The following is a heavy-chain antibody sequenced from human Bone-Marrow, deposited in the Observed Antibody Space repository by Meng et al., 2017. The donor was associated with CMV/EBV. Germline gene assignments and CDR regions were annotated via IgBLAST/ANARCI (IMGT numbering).Heavy chain of an antibody. Sequence: GESLKISCAASGFTFSSYGMHWVRQAPGKGLEWVAVIWYDGSNKYYADSVKGRFTISRDNSKNTLYLQMNSLRAEDTAVYYCAKGSGARMGAGDWGQGTLVTVSS. CDR3: AKGSGARMGAGD. CDR2: IWYDGSNK. J-gene: IGHJ4*02. CDR1: GFTFSSYG. D-gene: IGHD1-26*01. V-gene: IGHV3-33*06.